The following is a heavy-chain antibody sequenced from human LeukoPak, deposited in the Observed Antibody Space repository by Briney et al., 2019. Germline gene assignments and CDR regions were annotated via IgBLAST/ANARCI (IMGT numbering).Heavy chain of an antibody. CDR1: GFTFSSYG. Sequence: SGGSLRLSCAASGFTFSSYGMHWVRQAPGKGLEWVAVISYDGSNKYYADSVKGRFTISRDNSKNTLYLQMNSLRAEDTAVYYCAKDEGYSYGAFDYWGQGALVTVSS. V-gene: IGHV3-30*18. CDR2: ISYDGSNK. D-gene: IGHD5-18*01. CDR3: AKDEGYSYGAFDY. J-gene: IGHJ4*02.